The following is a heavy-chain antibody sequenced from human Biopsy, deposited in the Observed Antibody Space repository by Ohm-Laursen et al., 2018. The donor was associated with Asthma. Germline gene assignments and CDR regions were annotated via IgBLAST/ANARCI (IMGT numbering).Heavy chain of an antibody. CDR1: GFVFRSHA. Sequence: SLRLSCTASGFVFRSHAMYWVRQAPGKGLEWVAVVSYDGGVAHYADSMKGRFTISRDNAKSTLYLQMNRLRTDDTAVYYCAKRRGYSDLTDFDHWGQGTLVTVSS. CDR3: AKRRGYSDLTDFDH. D-gene: IGHD3-3*01. J-gene: IGHJ4*02. V-gene: IGHV3-30*18. CDR2: VSYDGGVA.